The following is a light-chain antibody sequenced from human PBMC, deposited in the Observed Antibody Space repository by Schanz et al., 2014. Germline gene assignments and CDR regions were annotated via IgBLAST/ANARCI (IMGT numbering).Light chain of an antibody. CDR1: GSDIGGYNY. Sequence: QSALTQPASVSGSPGQSITISCTGTGSDIGGYNYVSWYQQHPGKAPKLMIYDVSNRPSGVSNRFSGSKSGNTASLTISGLQAEDEADYYCSSYTSSTTLDWVFGGGTKLTVL. CDR2: DVS. V-gene: IGLV2-14*03. J-gene: IGLJ3*02. CDR3: SSYTSSTTLDWV.